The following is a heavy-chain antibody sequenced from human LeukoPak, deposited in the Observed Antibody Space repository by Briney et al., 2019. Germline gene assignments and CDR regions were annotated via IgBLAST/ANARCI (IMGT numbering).Heavy chain of an antibody. J-gene: IGHJ4*02. CDR2: IYYSGST. D-gene: IGHD1-26*01. CDR1: GGSISSGGYY. Sequence: PSQTLSLTCTVSGGSISSGGYYWSWIRQHPGKGLEWIGYIYYSGSTYYNPSLKSRVTISVDTSKNQFSLKLSSVTAADTAVYYCAREVGATVASGEFDYWGQGTLVTVSS. V-gene: IGHV4-31*03. CDR3: AREVGATVASGEFDY.